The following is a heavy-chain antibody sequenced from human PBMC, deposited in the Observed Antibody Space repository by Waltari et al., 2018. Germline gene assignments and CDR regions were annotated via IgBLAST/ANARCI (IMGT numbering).Heavy chain of an antibody. Sequence: VQLVQSGAEVKKPGSSVKVSCNASGATFSSYAISWVRQMPGKGLEWMGIIYPGDSDTRYSPSFQGQVTISADKSISTAYLQWSSLKASDTAMYYCALGGVYNWNRPYDYWGQGTLVTVSS. J-gene: IGHJ4*02. D-gene: IGHD1-20*01. CDR1: GATFSSYA. CDR3: ALGGVYNWNRPYDY. V-gene: IGHV5-51*01. CDR2: IYPGDSDT.